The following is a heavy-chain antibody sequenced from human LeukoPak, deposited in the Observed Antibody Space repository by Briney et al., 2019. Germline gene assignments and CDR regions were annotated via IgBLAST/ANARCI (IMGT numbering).Heavy chain of an antibody. Sequence: SETLSLTCTVSGGSISSSTYYWGWIRQPPGKGLEWVGSIYYSGSTYYNPSLKSRVTISVDTSKNQFSLKLNSVTAADTAVYYCATPYSGGYHGLDIWGQGTMVTVSS. CDR2: IYYSGST. J-gene: IGHJ3*02. D-gene: IGHD1-26*01. CDR1: GGSISSSTYY. CDR3: ATPYSGGYHGLDI. V-gene: IGHV4-39*01.